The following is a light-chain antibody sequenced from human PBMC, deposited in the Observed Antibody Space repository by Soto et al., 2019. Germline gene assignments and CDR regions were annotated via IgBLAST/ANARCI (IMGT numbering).Light chain of an antibody. CDR3: SSYSSTSTPYVL. CDR2: EGS. V-gene: IGLV2-14*01. J-gene: IGLJ3*02. CDR1: SSDVGGYHY. Sequence: QSALTQPASVSGSPGQSITISCTGTSSDVGGYHYVSWYQQHPGEAPKLMIYEGSNRPSGVSSRFSGSTSASTASLTISGLQAEDEADYYCSSYSSTSTPYVLFGGGTKVTVL.